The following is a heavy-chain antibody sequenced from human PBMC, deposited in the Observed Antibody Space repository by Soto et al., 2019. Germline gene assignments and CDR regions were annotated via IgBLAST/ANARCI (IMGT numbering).Heavy chain of an antibody. J-gene: IGHJ4*02. CDR2: INPNSGGT. CDR3: ARPNYYDSSGLDFDY. D-gene: IGHD3-22*01. Sequence: ASVNVSCKASGYTFTGYYMHWVRQAPGQGLEWMGWINPNSGGTNYAQKFQGWVTMTRDTSISTAYMELSRLRSDDTAVYYCARPNYYDSSGLDFDYWGQGTLVTVSS. CDR1: GYTFTGYY. V-gene: IGHV1-2*04.